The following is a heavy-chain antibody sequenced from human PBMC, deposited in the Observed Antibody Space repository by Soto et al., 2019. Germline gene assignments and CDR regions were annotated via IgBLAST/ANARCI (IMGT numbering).Heavy chain of an antibody. CDR1: GGSISSGGYY. CDR3: AREGDTWLQSPTPFDY. J-gene: IGHJ4*02. D-gene: IGHD5-12*01. V-gene: IGHV4-31*03. Sequence: SETLSLTCTVSGGSISSGGYYWSWIRQHPGKGLEWIGYIYYSGSTYYNPSLKSRVTISVDTSKNQFSLKLSSVTAADTAVYYCAREGDTWLQSPTPFDYWGQGTLVTVSS. CDR2: IYYSGST.